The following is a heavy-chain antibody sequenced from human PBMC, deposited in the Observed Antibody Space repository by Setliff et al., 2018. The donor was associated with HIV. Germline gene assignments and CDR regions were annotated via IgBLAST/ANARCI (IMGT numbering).Heavy chain of an antibody. V-gene: IGHV3-23*01. CDR2: ISGSGGLT. Sequence: GGSLRLSCAASGFTFIDYALNWVRQAPGKGLEWVSTISGSGGLTFYADSVKGRFTISRDNSKNTLYLQMNSLRAEDTVVYYCAKGHYSSGDSKQNGFDMWGQGTMVTVSS. D-gene: IGHD3-22*01. CDR1: GFTFIDYA. CDR3: AKGHYSSGDSKQNGFDM. J-gene: IGHJ3*02.